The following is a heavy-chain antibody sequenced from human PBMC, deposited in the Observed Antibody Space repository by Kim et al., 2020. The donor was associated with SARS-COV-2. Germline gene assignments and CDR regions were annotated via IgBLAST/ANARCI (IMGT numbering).Heavy chain of an antibody. CDR3: AKDHPSSGWPAFDS. J-gene: IGHJ4*02. CDR2: VNNGGNA. D-gene: IGHD6-19*01. Sequence: GGSLRLSCAASGFTFSSRAMSWVRQAPGNGPEWVASVNNGGNAYYADSVKGRFTVSRDITRDTLYLQMNSLRAEDTALYFCAKDHPSSGWPAFDSWGQGTLVTVSS. CDR1: GFTFSSRA. V-gene: IGHV3-23*01.